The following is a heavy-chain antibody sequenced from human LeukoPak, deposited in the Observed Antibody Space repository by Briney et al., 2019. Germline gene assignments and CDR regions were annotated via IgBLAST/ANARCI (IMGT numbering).Heavy chain of an antibody. CDR1: GGSFSGYY. J-gene: IGHJ6*02. V-gene: IGHV4-34*01. CDR3: ARWKSLGITMVRGVIQTTYYYGMDV. D-gene: IGHD3-10*01. Sequence: SETLSLTCAVYGGSFSGYYWSWIRQPPGKGLEWIGEINHSGSTNYNPSLKSRVTIPVDTSKNQFSLKLSSVTAADTAVYYCARWKSLGITMVRGVIQTTYYYGMDVWGQGTTVTVSS. CDR2: INHSGST.